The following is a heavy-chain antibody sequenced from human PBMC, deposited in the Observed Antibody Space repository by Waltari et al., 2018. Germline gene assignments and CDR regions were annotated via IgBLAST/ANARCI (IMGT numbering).Heavy chain of an antibody. CDR1: GYSISSGYY. Sequence: QVQLQESGPGLVKPSETLSLTCPVSGYSISSGYYWGWIRQPPGKGLEWIGSIYHSVSTYYNHSLKSRVTISVDTSKNQFSLKLSSVTAADTAVYYCARVPVTMVRGVISYFDYWGQGTLVTVSS. CDR3: ARVPVTMVRGVISYFDY. D-gene: IGHD3-10*01. V-gene: IGHV4-38-2*02. J-gene: IGHJ4*02. CDR2: IYHSVST.